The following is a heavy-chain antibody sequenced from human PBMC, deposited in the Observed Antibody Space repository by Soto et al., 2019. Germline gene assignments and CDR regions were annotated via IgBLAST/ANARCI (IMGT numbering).Heavy chain of an antibody. CDR1: GGTFSSYA. D-gene: IGHD3-22*01. Sequence: GASVKVSCKASGGTFSSYAISWVRQAPGQGLEWMGGIIPIFGTANYAQKFQGRVTITADKSTSTAYMELSSLRSEDTAVYYCARDGAHYYDSSGYYHDAFDIWGQGTMVTVSS. V-gene: IGHV1-69*06. CDR2: IIPIFGTA. J-gene: IGHJ3*02. CDR3: ARDGAHYYDSSGYYHDAFDI.